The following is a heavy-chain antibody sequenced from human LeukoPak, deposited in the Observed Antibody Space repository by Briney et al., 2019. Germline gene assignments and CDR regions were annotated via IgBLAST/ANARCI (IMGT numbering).Heavy chain of an antibody. CDR2: IYYSGST. J-gene: IGHJ3*02. CDR3: ARHKYSSGWPPEGAFDI. Sequence: PSETLSLTCTVSGASISSTTYYWGWIRQPPRKGLEWIASIYYSGSTYYNPSLKSRVTISVDTSKNQFSLKLSSVTAADTAVYYCARHKYSSGWPPEGAFDIWSQGTMVTVSS. D-gene: IGHD6-19*01. CDR1: GASISSTTYY. V-gene: IGHV4-39*01.